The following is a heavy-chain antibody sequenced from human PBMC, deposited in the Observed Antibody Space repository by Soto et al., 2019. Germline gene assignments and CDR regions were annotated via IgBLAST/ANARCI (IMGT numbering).Heavy chain of an antibody. Sequence: ASVKVSCKASGYTFTSYAMHWVRQAPGQRLEWMGWINAGNGKTKYSQKFQGRVTITRDTSASTAYMELSSLRSEDTVVYYCARVHSLGMVATFDYWGQGTLVTVSS. CDR2: INAGNGKT. J-gene: IGHJ4*02. CDR3: ARVHSLGMVATFDY. D-gene: IGHD5-12*01. V-gene: IGHV1-3*01. CDR1: GYTFTSYA.